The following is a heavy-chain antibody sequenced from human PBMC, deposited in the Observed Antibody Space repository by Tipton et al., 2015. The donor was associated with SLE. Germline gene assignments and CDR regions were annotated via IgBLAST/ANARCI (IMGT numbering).Heavy chain of an antibody. CDR2: LSYSGST. V-gene: IGHV4-59*12. Sequence: GLVKPSETLSLTCSVSGTSIGAYYWSWIRQPPGKGLEWIGYLSYSGSTEYNPSLKGRLSISVDTSKNQFSLKLSSVTAADTAVYYCARDVGGYNTGWFPYYFDYWGQGTLVTVSS. CDR1: GTSIGAYY. CDR3: ARDVGGYNTGWFPYYFDY. J-gene: IGHJ4*02. D-gene: IGHD2-8*02.